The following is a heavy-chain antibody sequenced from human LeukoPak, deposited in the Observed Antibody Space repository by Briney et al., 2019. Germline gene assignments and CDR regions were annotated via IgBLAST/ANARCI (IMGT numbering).Heavy chain of an antibody. J-gene: IGHJ4*02. D-gene: IGHD6-13*01. CDR1: GYSFTTYS. Sequence: GSSLQISCKGSGYSFTTYSIAWVRQMPAKGLEWMGIIHPGDSETRYSPSFQGQVTISADESIDTAYLQWSSLRASDTAMYYCARPDPWSSSQSTFDYWGQGTLVTVSS. CDR3: ARPDPWSSSQSTFDY. V-gene: IGHV5-51*01. CDR2: IHPGDSET.